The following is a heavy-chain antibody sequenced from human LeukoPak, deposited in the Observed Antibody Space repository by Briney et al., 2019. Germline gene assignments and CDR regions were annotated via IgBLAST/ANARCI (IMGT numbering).Heavy chain of an antibody. CDR3: AKNTWKSSDSGRGRMDV. V-gene: IGHV3-7*01. D-gene: IGHD3-10*01. CDR1: GFTFSSYW. J-gene: IGHJ6*02. CDR2: IKQDGSEK. Sequence: PGGSLRLSCAASGFTFSSYWMSWVRQAPGKGLEWVASIKQDGSEKYYVDSVKGRFTISRDNAKSSLYLQMNSLRAEDTAVYYCAKNTWKSSDSGRGRMDVWGQGTTVTVSS.